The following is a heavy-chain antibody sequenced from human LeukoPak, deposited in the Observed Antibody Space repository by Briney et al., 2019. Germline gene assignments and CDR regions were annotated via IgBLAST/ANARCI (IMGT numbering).Heavy chain of an antibody. CDR1: GYTFTSYD. V-gene: IGHV1-69*13. D-gene: IGHD3-9*01. Sequence: SVKVSCKASGYTFTSYDISWVRQAPGQGLEWMGGIIPIFGTANYAQKFQGRVTITADESTSTAYMELSSLRSEDTAVYYCARSSYYDILTGFYYYMDVWGKGTTVTISS. J-gene: IGHJ6*03. CDR3: ARSSYYDILTGFYYYMDV. CDR2: IIPIFGTA.